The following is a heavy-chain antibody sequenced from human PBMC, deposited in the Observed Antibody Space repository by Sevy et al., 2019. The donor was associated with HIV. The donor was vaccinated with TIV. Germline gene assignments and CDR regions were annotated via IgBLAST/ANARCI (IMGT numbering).Heavy chain of an antibody. Sequence: GGSLRFSCAASGFTFSSYSMNWVRQAPGKGLEWVSSISSSSSYIYYADSVKGRFTISRDNAKNSLYLQMNSLRAEDTAVYYCARVSDTAMAPEYLQHWGQGTLVTVSS. V-gene: IGHV3-21*01. CDR1: GFTFSSYS. CDR3: ARVSDTAMAPEYLQH. J-gene: IGHJ1*01. D-gene: IGHD5-18*01. CDR2: ISSSSSYI.